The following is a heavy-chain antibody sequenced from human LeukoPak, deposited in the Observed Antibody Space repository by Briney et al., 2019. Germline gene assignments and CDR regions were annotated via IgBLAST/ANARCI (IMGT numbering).Heavy chain of an antibody. CDR3: ARVLLTEEDAFDI. J-gene: IGHJ3*02. V-gene: IGHV4-38-2*02. CDR1: GYSISSGYY. CDR2: IYHSGST. D-gene: IGHD1-14*01. Sequence: SETLSLTCNVSGYSISSGYYWGWIRQPPGKRLEWIGSIYHSGSTYYNPSLKSRVTISVDTSKNQFSLKLSSVTAADTAVYYCARVLLTEEDAFDIWGQGTMVTVSS.